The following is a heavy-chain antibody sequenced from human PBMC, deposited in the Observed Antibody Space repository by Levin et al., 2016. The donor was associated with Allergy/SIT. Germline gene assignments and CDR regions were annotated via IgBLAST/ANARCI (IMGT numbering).Heavy chain of an antibody. CDR2: ISGSGGST. Sequence: GGSLRLSCAASGFTFSSYAMSWVRQAPGKGLEWVSAISGSGGSTYYADSVKGRFTISRDNSKNTLYLQMNSLRAEDTAVYYCAKVSGLLTWYYYYMDVWGKGTTVTVSS. CDR3: AKVSGLLTWYYYYMDV. J-gene: IGHJ6*03. V-gene: IGHV3-23*01. D-gene: IGHD4/OR15-4a*01. CDR1: GFTFSSYA.